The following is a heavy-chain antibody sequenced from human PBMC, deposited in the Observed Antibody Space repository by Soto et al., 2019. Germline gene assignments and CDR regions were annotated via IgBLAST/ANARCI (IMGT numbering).Heavy chain of an antibody. CDR3: ARGLSAFDP. Sequence: SLTCAVSGGSMNNYFWSWIRQSAGKGLECIGRIYSSGSTYYNPSLKSRVTMSVDTSKNQFSLSLTSMTAADTAVYYCARGLSAFDPWGQGTLVTVSS. D-gene: IGHD3-16*01. CDR2: IYSSGST. J-gene: IGHJ5*02. CDR1: GGSMNNYF. V-gene: IGHV4-4*07.